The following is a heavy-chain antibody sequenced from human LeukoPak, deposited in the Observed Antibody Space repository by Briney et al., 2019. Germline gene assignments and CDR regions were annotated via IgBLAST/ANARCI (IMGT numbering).Heavy chain of an antibody. CDR1: GFTFSSYA. Sequence: GGSLRLSCAASGFTFSSYAMSWVRQAPGKGLEWVSAITGSGGSTYYADSVKGRSTISRDNSKNTLYLQMNSLRAEDTAVYYCARVSCTNGVCYGFDFWGQGTLVTVSS. D-gene: IGHD2-8*01. CDR3: ARVSCTNGVCYGFDF. J-gene: IGHJ4*02. CDR2: ITGSGGST. V-gene: IGHV3-23*01.